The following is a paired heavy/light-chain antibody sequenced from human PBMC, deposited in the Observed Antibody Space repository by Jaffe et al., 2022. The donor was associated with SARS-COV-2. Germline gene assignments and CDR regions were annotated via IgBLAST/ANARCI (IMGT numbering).Heavy chain of an antibody. CDR3: ARDQGILGFGELPLDY. J-gene: IGHJ4*02. CDR1: GFTFSSYW. D-gene: IGHD3-10*01. CDR2: IKQDGSEK. Sequence: EVQLVESGGGLVQPGGSLRLSCAASGFTFSSYWMSWVRQAPGKGLEWVANIKQDGSEKYYVDSVKGRFTISRDNAKNSLYLQMNSLRAEDTAVYYCARDQGILGFGELPLDYWGQGTLVTVSS. V-gene: IGHV3-7*01.
Light chain of an antibody. CDR2: AAS. J-gene: IGKJ2*01. CDR3: QQLNSWPMYT. V-gene: IGKV1-9*01. Sequence: DIQLTQSPSFLSASVGDRVTITCRASQGISSYLAWYQQKPGKAPKLLIYAASTLQSGVPSRFSGSGSGTEFTLTISSLQPEDFATYYCQQLNSWPMYTFGQGTKLEIK. CDR1: QGISSY.